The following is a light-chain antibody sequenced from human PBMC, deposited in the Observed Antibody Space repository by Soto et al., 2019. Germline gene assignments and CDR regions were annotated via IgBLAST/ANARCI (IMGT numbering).Light chain of an antibody. CDR3: QQYGRSGG. J-gene: IGKJ1*01. Sequence: IVLTQSPGTLSLSPXERLTLSCRTSQSRSTRSLAWYQQKPGQAPSLLIYEASTRAPGTPDRFSGSGSGTDFTLTVSRLEPEDFAVYYCQQYGRSGGFGQGTKVDIK. V-gene: IGKV3-20*01. CDR1: QSRSTRS. CDR2: EAS.